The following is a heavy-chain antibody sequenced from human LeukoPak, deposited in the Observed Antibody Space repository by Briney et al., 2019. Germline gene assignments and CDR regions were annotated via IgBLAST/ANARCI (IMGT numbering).Heavy chain of an antibody. J-gene: IGHJ4*02. Sequence: ASVKVSCKASGYTFTGYYMHWVRQAPGQGLEWMGRINPNSGGTNYAQKFQGRVTMTRDTSISTAYMELSRLRSDDTAVYYCARVNLAVAHRWIDYGGQGTLVTVSS. CDR2: INPNSGGT. CDR3: ARVNLAVAHRWIDY. D-gene: IGHD6-19*01. CDR1: GYTFTGYY. V-gene: IGHV1-2*06.